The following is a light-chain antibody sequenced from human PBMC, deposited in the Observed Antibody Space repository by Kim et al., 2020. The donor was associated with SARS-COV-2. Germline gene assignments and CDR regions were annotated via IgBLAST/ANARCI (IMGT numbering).Light chain of an antibody. V-gene: IGLV4-60*03. Sequence: QSALTQSSSASASLGSSVKFTCTLSSGHSSYIIAWHQQQPGKAPRYLMKLEGSGSYNKGSGVPDRFSGSSSGADRYLTISNLQSEDEADYYCETWDSNTRVFGGGTQLTVL. J-gene: IGLJ3*02. CDR3: ETWDSNTRV. CDR2: LEGSGSY. CDR1: SGHSSYI.